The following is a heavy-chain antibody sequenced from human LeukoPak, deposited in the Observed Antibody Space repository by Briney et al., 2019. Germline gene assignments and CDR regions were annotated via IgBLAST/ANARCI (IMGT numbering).Heavy chain of an antibody. D-gene: IGHD6-19*01. V-gene: IGHV3-43*02. CDR3: ARESETSGWYDY. CDR2: ISGDGGST. J-gene: IGHJ4*02. Sequence: GGSLRLSCAAPGFIFDNYAIHWVRQAPGKGLEWVSLISGDGGSTFYADSVRGRFTISRDNARKSLSLQMSSLRSEDTALYYCARESETSGWYDYWGQGTLVTVSS. CDR1: GFIFDNYA.